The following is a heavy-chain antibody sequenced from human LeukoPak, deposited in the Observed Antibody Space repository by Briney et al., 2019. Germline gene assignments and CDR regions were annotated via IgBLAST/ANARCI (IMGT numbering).Heavy chain of an antibody. V-gene: IGHV3-49*03. J-gene: IGHJ4*02. CDR1: GFTFGDYA. CDR2: FRSKAYGGTT. D-gene: IGHD3-22*01. CDR3: WGETYYYDSSGYPPMDY. Sequence: GGSLRLSCTASGFTFGDYAMSWFRQAPGKGLEWVGFFRSKAYGGTTEYAASVKGRFTISRDDSKSIAYLQMNSLKTEDTAVYYCWGETYYYDSSGYPPMDYWGQGTLVTVSS.